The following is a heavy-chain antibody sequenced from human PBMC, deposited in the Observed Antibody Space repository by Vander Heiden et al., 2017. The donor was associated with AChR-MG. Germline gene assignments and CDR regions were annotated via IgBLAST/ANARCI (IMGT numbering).Heavy chain of an antibody. J-gene: IGHJ2*01. CDR1: GGPISSYY. Sequence: QVQLQESGPGLVKPSETLSVTCTVSGGPISSYYWSWIRQPAGKGLEWVGRIYTSGSTNYNPSLKSRVTMSVDTSKNQFSLKLRSVTAADAAVYYCARGTVTTWRWYFDLWGRGTLVTVSS. V-gene: IGHV4-4*07. CDR3: ARGTVTTWRWYFDL. D-gene: IGHD4-17*01. CDR2: IYTSGST.